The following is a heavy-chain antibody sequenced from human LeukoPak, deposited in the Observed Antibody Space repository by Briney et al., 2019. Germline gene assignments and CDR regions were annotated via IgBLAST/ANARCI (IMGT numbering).Heavy chain of an antibody. D-gene: IGHD6-19*01. Sequence: GGCLRLSCAASGFTVSTNYMSWVRQAPGKGLEWVSVICSGGITYYADFVMGRFNISRDNSKNTLYLQMNSLRPEDTALYYCTRRHSSGSNWGQGTLVTVSS. V-gene: IGHV3-66*02. CDR3: TRRHSSGSN. J-gene: IGHJ4*02. CDR1: GFTVSTNY. CDR2: ICSGGIT.